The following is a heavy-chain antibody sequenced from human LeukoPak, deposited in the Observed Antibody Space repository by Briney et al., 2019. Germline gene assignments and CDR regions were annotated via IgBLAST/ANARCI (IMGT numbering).Heavy chain of an antibody. D-gene: IGHD1-26*01. Sequence: PGGSLRLSCAASGFTVSSNYMSWVRQAPGKGLEWVSVIYSGGNTYYADSVKGRFTISRDNSKNTLYLQMNSLRAEDTAVYYCAKASGSYHYWYFDLWGRGTLVTVSS. V-gene: IGHV3-66*01. CDR3: AKASGSYHYWYFDL. CDR2: IYSGGNT. CDR1: GFTVSSNY. J-gene: IGHJ2*01.